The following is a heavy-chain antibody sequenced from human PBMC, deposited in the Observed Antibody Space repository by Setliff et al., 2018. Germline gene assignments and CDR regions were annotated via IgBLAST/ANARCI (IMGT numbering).Heavy chain of an antibody. D-gene: IGHD3-22*01. J-gene: IGHJ2*01. Sequence: GGSLRLSCVASGFTFTNAWMSWVRQAPGKGLEWVGRIKSKTNGGTTDYAAPVKGRFTISRDDSKNTLFLQMNSLKTEDTAVYYCTRERPYHYDSSGYVWYFDLWGRGTLVTVSS. CDR1: GFTFTNAW. CDR3: TRERPYHYDSSGYVWYFDL. V-gene: IGHV3-15*01. CDR2: IKSKTNGGTT.